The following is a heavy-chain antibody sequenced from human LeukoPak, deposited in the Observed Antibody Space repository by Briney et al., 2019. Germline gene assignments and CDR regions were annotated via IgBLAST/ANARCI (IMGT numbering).Heavy chain of an antibody. Sequence: SETLSLTCTVSGDSIRSYYWSWIRQPAGKGLEWIGRVHNSGSTNYNPSLKSRVTISKDTSKNQFSLKLSSVTAADTAVYYCARVGAAMDNFDYWGQGTLVTVS. V-gene: IGHV4-4*07. CDR1: GDSIRSYY. CDR3: ARVGAAMDNFDY. J-gene: IGHJ4*02. CDR2: VHNSGST. D-gene: IGHD5-18*01.